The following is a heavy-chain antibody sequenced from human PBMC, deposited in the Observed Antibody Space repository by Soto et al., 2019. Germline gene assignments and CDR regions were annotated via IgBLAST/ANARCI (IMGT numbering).Heavy chain of an antibody. D-gene: IGHD5-12*01. CDR1: GFTFSSYS. Sequence: SGGSLRLSCAASGFTFSSYSMNWVRQAPGKRLEWVSSISSSSSYIYYADSVKGRFTISRDNAKNSLYLQMNSLRAEDTAVYYCASSPSRDGYNYWYFDLWGRGTLVTVSS. CDR2: ISSSSSYI. CDR3: ASSPSRDGYNYWYFDL. V-gene: IGHV3-21*01. J-gene: IGHJ2*01.